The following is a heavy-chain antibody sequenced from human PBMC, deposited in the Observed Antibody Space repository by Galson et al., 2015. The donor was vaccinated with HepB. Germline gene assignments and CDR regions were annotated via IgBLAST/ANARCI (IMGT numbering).Heavy chain of an antibody. CDR1: GDSVSSNSAA. CDR2: TYYRSKWYN. Sequence: CAISGDSVSSNSAAWSWIRQSPSRGLEWLGRTYYRSKWYNDYAVSVKSRITINPDTSKNQFSPQLNSVTPEDTAVYYCAREVSSSSWTSYYYYYGMDVWGQGTTVTVSS. D-gene: IGHD6-13*01. CDR3: AREVSSSSWTSYYYYYGMDV. V-gene: IGHV6-1*01. J-gene: IGHJ6*02.